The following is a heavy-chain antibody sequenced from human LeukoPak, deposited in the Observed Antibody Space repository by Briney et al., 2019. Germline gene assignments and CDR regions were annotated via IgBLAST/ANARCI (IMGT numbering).Heavy chain of an antibody. J-gene: IGHJ4*02. D-gene: IGHD3-3*01. Sequence: PGGSLRLSCAASGFTFSSYGMHWVRQAPGKGLEWVAFIRYDGSNKYYADSVKGRFTISRDNSKNTLYLQMNSLRAEDTAVYYCAKDYYDFWSGYSVFDYWGQGTLVTVSS. CDR1: GFTFSSYG. CDR2: IRYDGSNK. V-gene: IGHV3-30*02. CDR3: AKDYYDFWSGYSVFDY.